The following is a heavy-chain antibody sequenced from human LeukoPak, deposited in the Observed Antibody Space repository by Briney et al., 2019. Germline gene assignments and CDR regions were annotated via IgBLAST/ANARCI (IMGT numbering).Heavy chain of an antibody. D-gene: IGHD3-3*01. J-gene: IGHJ6*02. V-gene: IGHV4-34*01. Sequence: SETLSLTCAVYGGSFSGYYWSWIRQPPGKGLEWIGEINHSGSTNYNPSLKSRVTISVDTSKNQFSLKLSSVTAADTAVYYCARSSPFWSGYYTSYYYGMDVGGQGTTVTVSS. CDR3: ARSSPFWSGYYTSYYYGMDV. CDR2: INHSGST. CDR1: GGSFSGYY.